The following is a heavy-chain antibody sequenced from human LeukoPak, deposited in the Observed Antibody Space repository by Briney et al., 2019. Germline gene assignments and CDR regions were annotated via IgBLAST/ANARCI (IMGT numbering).Heavy chain of an antibody. Sequence: GGSLRLSCAASGFTFSQYSINWVRQAPGKGLEWVSHLRYTGETFYADSVKGRFTISRDNVRNSLYLQMNSLRAEDTALYYCARDAGNSGYGCDLWGQGTLVTVSS. CDR2: LRYTGET. D-gene: IGHD5-12*01. V-gene: IGHV3-48*01. CDR1: GFTFSQYS. J-gene: IGHJ5*02. CDR3: ARDAGNSGYGCDL.